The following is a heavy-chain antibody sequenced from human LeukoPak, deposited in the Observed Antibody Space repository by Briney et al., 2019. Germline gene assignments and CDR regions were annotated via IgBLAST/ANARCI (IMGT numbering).Heavy chain of an antibody. CDR3: ASSGSYRFDY. D-gene: IGHD1-26*01. CDR1: GFTVSSNF. V-gene: IGHV3-48*02. J-gene: IGHJ4*02. CDR2: ITASGTAM. Sequence: PGGSLRLSCAASGFTVSSNFMSWFRQAPGKGLEWVSHITASGTAMFYADSVKGRFTISRDNAKNSLYLQMNSLRDEDTAVYYCASSGSYRFDYWGQGTLVTVSS.